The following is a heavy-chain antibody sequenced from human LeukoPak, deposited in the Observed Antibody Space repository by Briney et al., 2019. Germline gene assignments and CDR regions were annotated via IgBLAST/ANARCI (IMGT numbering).Heavy chain of an antibody. CDR3: ARGAYYFDY. V-gene: IGHV3-74*01. CDR2: INSDGSST. CDR1: GFTFSSYW. Sequence: PGGSLRLSCAASGFTFSSYWMHWVRQAPGKGLVWVSRINSDGSSTRSAGSVKGRFTISRDNAKNTLYLQMNSLRAEDTAVYYCARGAYYFDYWGQGNLVTVSS. J-gene: IGHJ4*02.